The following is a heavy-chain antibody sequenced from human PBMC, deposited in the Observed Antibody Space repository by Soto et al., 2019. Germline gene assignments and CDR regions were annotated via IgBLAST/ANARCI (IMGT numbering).Heavy chain of an antibody. J-gene: IGHJ4*02. Sequence: GSSVKVSFKASGGTFSSDAISWLLHAPVQGLELMGGIIPIFGTANYAQKFQGRVTITADESTSTAYMELSSLRSEDTAVYYCARESSGDSSGYYYLYWGQGTLVTVSS. CDR3: ARESSGDSSGYYYLY. CDR2: IIPIFGTA. D-gene: IGHD3-22*01. CDR1: GGTFSSDA. V-gene: IGHV1-69*13.